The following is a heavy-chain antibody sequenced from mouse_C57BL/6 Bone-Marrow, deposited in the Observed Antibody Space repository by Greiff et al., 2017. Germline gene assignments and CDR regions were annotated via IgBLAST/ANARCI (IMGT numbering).Heavy chain of an antibody. CDR2: IRNKANNHAT. J-gene: IGHJ2*01. D-gene: IGHD4-1*01. Sequence: LQQSGGGLVQPGGSMKLSCAASGFTFSDAWMDWVRQSPEQGLEWVAEIRNKANNHATYYAEAVKGRFTISRDDSKSSVYLQMNSLRAEDTGIYYCTRLTGTNFDYWGQGTTLTVYS. V-gene: IGHV6-6*01. CDR1: GFTFSDAW. CDR3: TRLTGTNFDY.